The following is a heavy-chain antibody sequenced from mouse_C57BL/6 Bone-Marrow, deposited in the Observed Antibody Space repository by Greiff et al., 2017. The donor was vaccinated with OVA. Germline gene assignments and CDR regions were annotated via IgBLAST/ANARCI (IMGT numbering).Heavy chain of an antibody. V-gene: IGHV5-2*01. J-gene: IGHJ4*01. Sequence: DVKLQESGGGLVQPGASLKLSCESNDYEFPSYDMSWVRKTPGQRLELVADINSDGGSTYYPDNMEGRFTITVDTTSNTLYLQMSSLRSEDTALYCCAREGLYYAMDYWGQGTSVTVSA. CDR1: DYEFPSYD. D-gene: IGHD3-1*01. CDR2: INSDGGST. CDR3: AREGLYYAMDY.